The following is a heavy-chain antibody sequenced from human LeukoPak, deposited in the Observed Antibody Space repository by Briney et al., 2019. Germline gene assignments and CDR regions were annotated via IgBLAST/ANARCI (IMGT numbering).Heavy chain of an antibody. D-gene: IGHD4-23*01. CDR2: IYTSGST. J-gene: IGHJ4*02. CDR1: GGSISSYY. Sequence: SETLSLTCTVSGGSISSYYWSWIRQPAGKGLGWIGRIYTSGSTNYNPSLKSRVTMSVDTSKNQFSLKLSSVTAADTAVYYCAGGTVAFLPFDYWGQGTLVTVSS. CDR3: AGGTVAFLPFDY. V-gene: IGHV4-4*07.